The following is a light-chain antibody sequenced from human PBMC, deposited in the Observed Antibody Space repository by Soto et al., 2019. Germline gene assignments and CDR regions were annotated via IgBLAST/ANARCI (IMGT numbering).Light chain of an antibody. Sequence: EIVLTQSPATLSLSPGERATLSCRASQSVYSYLAWYQQKPGQAPRLLICDASNRAAGIPARFSGSGSGTDFTPTISSLEPEDFAVYYCQHRSNWPPYTFGQGTKLDIK. J-gene: IGKJ2*01. V-gene: IGKV3-11*01. CDR3: QHRSNWPPYT. CDR2: DAS. CDR1: QSVYSY.